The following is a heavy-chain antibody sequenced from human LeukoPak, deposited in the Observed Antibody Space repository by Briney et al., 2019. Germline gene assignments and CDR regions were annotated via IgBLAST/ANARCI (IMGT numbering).Heavy chain of an antibody. D-gene: IGHD4-17*01. CDR2: VYYSGNT. CDR1: GGSFSGYY. CDR3: TREYGFMTTVFHAFDI. J-gene: IGHJ3*02. V-gene: IGHV4-34*01. Sequence: SETLSLTCAVYGGSFSGYYWSWIRQPPGKGLEWIGSVYYSGNTYYNSSLKSRVTISADTSKNQFSLKLSSVTAADTAIYYCTREYGFMTTVFHAFDIWGQGTMVTVSS.